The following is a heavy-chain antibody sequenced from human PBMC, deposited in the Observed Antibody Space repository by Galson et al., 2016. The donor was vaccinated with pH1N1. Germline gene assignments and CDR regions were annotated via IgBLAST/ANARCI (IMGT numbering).Heavy chain of an antibody. D-gene: IGHD6-13*01. CDR2: ISYHGENT. CDR1: GFPFSTYG. V-gene: IGHV3-30*18. Sequence: SLRLSCAASGFPFSTYGMHWVRQAPGRGLEWLAVISYHGENTHYADSVKGRFTISRDNSKNTLFLQMSRLRSQDTAVYYCAKGASAAATLDYWGRGTLLTVSS. CDR3: AKGASAAATLDY. J-gene: IGHJ4*02.